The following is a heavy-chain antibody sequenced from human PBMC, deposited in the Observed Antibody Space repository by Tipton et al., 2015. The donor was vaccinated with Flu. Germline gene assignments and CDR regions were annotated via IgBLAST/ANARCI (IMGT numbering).Heavy chain of an antibody. CDR2: IHKTGYT. J-gene: IGHJ4*02. D-gene: IGHD3-10*01. V-gene: IGHV4-38-2*01. CDR3: ARSTYYYGSGSSDY. CDR1: GDSIGSPYY. Sequence: TLSLTCSVSGDSIGSPYYWGWIRQPPGKGLEWIGNIHKTGYTYYNPSLTSRVTISVDTSKNQFSLRLTSVTAADTAVYYCARSTYYYGSGSSDYWGQGSLVTVSS.